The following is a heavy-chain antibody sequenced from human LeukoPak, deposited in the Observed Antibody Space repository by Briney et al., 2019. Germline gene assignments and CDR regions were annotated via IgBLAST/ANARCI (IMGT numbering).Heavy chain of an antibody. Sequence: GGSLRLSCAASGFTFSGYPIHWVRQAPGKGLEWVSVIYSGGSTYYADSVKGRFTISRDNSKNTLYLQMNSLRAEDTAVYYCARNSGYDHYYFDYWGQGTLVTVSS. J-gene: IGHJ4*02. D-gene: IGHD5-12*01. CDR2: IYSGGST. CDR1: GFTFSGYP. V-gene: IGHV3-53*01. CDR3: ARNSGYDHYYFDY.